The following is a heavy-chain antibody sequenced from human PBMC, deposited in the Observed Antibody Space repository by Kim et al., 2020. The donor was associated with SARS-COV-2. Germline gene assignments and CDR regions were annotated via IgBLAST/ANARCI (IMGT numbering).Heavy chain of an antibody. D-gene: IGHD6-19*01. CDR3: ARRDVGWFHF. J-gene: IGHJ4*02. V-gene: IGHV3-48*01. Sequence: IHHSGSVKGRLTISPDDDKDSIYLQMSNLRVEDTAVYYCARRDVGWFHFWGQGTLVTVSS. CDR2: I.